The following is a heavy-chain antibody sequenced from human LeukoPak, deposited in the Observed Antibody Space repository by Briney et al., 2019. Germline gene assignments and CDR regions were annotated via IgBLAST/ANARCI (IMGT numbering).Heavy chain of an antibody. V-gene: IGHV1-18*01. CDR1: GYNFRHYG. Sequence: SVKVSCKTSGYNFRHYGISWVRQAPGQGLEWMAWISGGYNGDSNYALKLRGRLTMTTDTSTSTAYMELRSLRSDDTAVYYCARDEKKYCSGGSCPAYFDYWGQGTLVTVSS. CDR3: ARDEKKYCSGGSCPAYFDY. D-gene: IGHD2-15*01. J-gene: IGHJ4*02. CDR2: ISGGYNGDS.